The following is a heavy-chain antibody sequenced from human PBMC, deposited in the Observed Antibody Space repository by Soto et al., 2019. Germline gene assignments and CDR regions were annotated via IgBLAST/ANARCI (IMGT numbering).Heavy chain of an antibody. D-gene: IGHD6-13*01. CDR3: AKAGGAAGTVDYFDY. CDR2: ISGSVGST. J-gene: IGHJ4*02. CDR1: GFTFSSYA. Sequence: PGESLKISCAASGFTFSSYAMSWVRQSPGKGLEWVSVISGSVGSTYYADSVKGRFTITRDNSKNTLYLQMNSLRAEDTAVYYCAKAGGAAGTVDYFDYWGQGTLVTVSS. V-gene: IGHV3-23*01.